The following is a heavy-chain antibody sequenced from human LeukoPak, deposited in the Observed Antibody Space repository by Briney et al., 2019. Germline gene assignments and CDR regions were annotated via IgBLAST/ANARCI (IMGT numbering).Heavy chain of an antibody. CDR2: ISISDGT. CDR3: ARLRRNGNDWYADDS. CDR1: GASVSSNY. J-gene: IGHJ4*02. V-gene: IGHV4-4*07. D-gene: IGHD6-19*01. Sequence: SETLSLTCTVSGASVSSNYWCWIRQSAAKGLEWIGRISISDGTNYSPSLKSRVSMSVDASKNQFSLILTSATAADAAVYYCARLRRNGNDWYADDSWGQGILVTVSS.